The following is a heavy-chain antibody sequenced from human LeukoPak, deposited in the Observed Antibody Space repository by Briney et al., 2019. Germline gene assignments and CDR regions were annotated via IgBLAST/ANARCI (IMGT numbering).Heavy chain of an antibody. Sequence: LGGSLRLSCAASGFTFASYAMTWVRQPPGKGLEWVSAISGSGASTYYADSVKGRFTISRDNSKNTMYLQMNSLRAEDTAVYYCAKNSGYSRDALDHWGQGTLVTVSS. D-gene: IGHD6-13*01. J-gene: IGHJ4*02. CDR2: ISGSGAST. CDR3: AKNSGYSRDALDH. CDR1: GFTFASYA. V-gene: IGHV3-23*01.